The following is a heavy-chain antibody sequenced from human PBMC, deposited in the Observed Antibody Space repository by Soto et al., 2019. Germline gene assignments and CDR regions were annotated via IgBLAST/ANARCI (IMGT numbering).Heavy chain of an antibody. CDR3: AREFFWRSSSSPTHYYYLDV. CDR1: GGSVSSYH. CDR2: IYYNGTT. Sequence: VQLQESGEGLVKPSETLSLTCTVSGGSVSSYHWTWIRQSPGKGLEWIGYIYYNGTTDYNPSLKSRVTISVSTSKRQFSLRLTSVTAADTAVYYCAREFFWRSSSSPTHYYYLDVWGKGTTVTVSS. J-gene: IGHJ6*03. V-gene: IGHV4-59*02. D-gene: IGHD6-6*01.